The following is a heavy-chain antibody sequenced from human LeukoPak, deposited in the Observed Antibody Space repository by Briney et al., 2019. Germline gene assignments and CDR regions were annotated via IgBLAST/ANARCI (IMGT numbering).Heavy chain of an antibody. CDR1: GGSISSYY. V-gene: IGHV4-4*07. CDR2: IYTSGST. CDR3: TREENYGDYPRTVILDY. Sequence: ASETLSLTCTVSGGSISSYYWSWIRQPAGKGLEWIGRIYTSGSTNYNPSLKSRVTMSVDTSKNQFSLKLSSVTAADTAVYFCTREENYGDYPRTVILDYWGQGVLVTVSS. D-gene: IGHD4-17*01. J-gene: IGHJ4*02.